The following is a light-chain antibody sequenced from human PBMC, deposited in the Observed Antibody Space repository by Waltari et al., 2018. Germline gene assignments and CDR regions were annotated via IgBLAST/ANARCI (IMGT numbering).Light chain of an antibody. CDR2: DVS. V-gene: IGLV2-11*01. Sequence: QSALTQPRSVSGSPGQSVTISCTGTSSDVGYYNYVSWYQQHPGKAPKLMIYDVSKRPSGVPDRFYGSKSGNTASLTSSGLQAEDEADYYCCSYAGTYTYVFGTGAKVTVL. CDR3: CSYAGTYTYV. J-gene: IGLJ1*01. CDR1: SSDVGYYNY.